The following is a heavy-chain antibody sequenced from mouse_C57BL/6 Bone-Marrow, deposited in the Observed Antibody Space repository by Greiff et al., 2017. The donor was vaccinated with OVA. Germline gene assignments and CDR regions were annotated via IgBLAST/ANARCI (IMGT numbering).Heavy chain of an antibody. CDR2: IDPETGGT. D-gene: IGHD2-5*01. J-gene: IGHJ4*01. V-gene: IGHV1-15*01. CDR3: TRGDSNYYAMDY. CDR1: GYTFTDYE. Sequence: QVQLQQSGAELVRPGASVTLSCKASGYTFTDYEMHWVKQPPVNGLEWIGAIDPETGGTAYNQKFKGKAILTADKSSSTSYMELRSLTSEDSAVYYCTRGDSNYYAMDYWGQGTSVTVSS.